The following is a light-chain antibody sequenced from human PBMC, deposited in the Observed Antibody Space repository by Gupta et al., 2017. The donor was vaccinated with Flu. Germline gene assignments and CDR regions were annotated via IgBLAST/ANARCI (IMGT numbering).Light chain of an antibody. CDR1: QSISTF. CDR3: QQTRSTPYT. J-gene: IGKJ2*01. CDR2: DES. Sequence: DIQMTQSPSSLSASVGDRVTVTCRASQSISTFLNWYQQKPGKAPELFIFDESSVQSGVPPRFSGSGSGTDFTLNISSLQPEDFASYYCQQTRSTPYTFGQGTKVEI. V-gene: IGKV1-39*01.